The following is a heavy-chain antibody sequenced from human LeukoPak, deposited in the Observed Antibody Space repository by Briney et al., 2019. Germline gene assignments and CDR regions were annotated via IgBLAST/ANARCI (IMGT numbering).Heavy chain of an antibody. V-gene: IGHV3-48*03. CDR3: ARGAAGYVGASSFDY. D-gene: IGHD1-26*01. J-gene: IGHJ4*02. CDR1: GFTFSSYE. CDR2: ISSSGSII. Sequence: GGSLRLSCAASGFTFSSYEMNWVRQAPGKGLEWVSYISSSGSIIYYADFVKGRFTISRDNAKNSLYLQMNSLRAEDTAVYYCARGAAGYVGASSFDYWGQGTLVTVSS.